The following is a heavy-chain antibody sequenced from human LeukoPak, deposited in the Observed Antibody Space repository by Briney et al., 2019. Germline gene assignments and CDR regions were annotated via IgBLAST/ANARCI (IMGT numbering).Heavy chain of an antibody. Sequence: GGSLRLSCAAFGFTFSSYGMHWVRQAPGKGLEGVAVIWYDGSNKYYADSVKGRFTISRDNSKNTLYLQMNSLRAEDTAVYYCARGVTTTYYFDYWGQGTLVTVSS. J-gene: IGHJ4*02. CDR1: GFTFSSYG. D-gene: IGHD4-17*01. CDR3: ARGVTTTYYFDY. CDR2: IWYDGSNK. V-gene: IGHV3-33*01.